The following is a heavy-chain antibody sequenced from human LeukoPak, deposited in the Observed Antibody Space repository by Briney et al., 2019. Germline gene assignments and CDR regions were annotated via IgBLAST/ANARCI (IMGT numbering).Heavy chain of an antibody. V-gene: IGHV6-1*01. D-gene: IGHD7-27*01. CDR1: GDSVSSNSAA. J-gene: IGHJ4*02. CDR3: ARAATGARWYVDYFDY. Sequence: SQTLSLTCAISGDSVSSNSAAWNWIRQSPSRGLEWLGRTYYRSKWYSEYAVSVRGRTTINPDTSKNQFSLQLNSVTPEDTAVYYCARAATGARWYVDYFDYWGQGTLATVSS. CDR2: TYYRSKWYS.